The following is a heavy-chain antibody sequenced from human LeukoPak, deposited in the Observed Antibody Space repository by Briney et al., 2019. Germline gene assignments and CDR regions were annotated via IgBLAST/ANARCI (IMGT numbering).Heavy chain of an antibody. V-gene: IGHV3-23*01. CDR1: GISLSNYA. D-gene: IGHD3-10*01. CDR2: ISERGGST. CDR3: ARETMVRGVTGMDV. Sequence: PGGSLRLSCVVSGISLSNYAMTWVRQAPGKGLEWVSYISERGGSTTYADSVKGRFTISRDNSKNTLYLQMNSLRAEDTAVYYCARETMVRGVTGMDVWGQGTTVTVSS. J-gene: IGHJ6*02.